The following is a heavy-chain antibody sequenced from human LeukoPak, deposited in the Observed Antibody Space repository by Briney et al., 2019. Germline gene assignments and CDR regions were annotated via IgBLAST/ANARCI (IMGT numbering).Heavy chain of an antibody. J-gene: IGHJ4*02. CDR3: ARHMYSTSPYFDY. Sequence: PSETLSLTCTVSGGSISSYYWSWIRQPPGKGLEWIGYIFYSGSTNYNPSLKSRVTISVDTSKNQFSLKLSSVTAADTAVYYCARHMYSTSPYFDYWAQGTLVTASS. V-gene: IGHV4-59*08. CDR1: GGSISSYY. CDR2: IFYSGST. D-gene: IGHD6-13*01.